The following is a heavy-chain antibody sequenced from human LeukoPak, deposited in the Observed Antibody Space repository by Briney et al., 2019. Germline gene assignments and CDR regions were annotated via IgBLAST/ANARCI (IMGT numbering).Heavy chain of an antibody. CDR3: AKDGPARFREWVY. Sequence: GGSLRLSCAASGFTFSSYAMSWVRQAPGKGLEWVSAISGSGGSTYYADSVEGRFTISRDNSKNPLYLQMNSLRAEDTAVYYCAKDGPARFREWVYWGQGTLVTVSS. V-gene: IGHV3-23*01. J-gene: IGHJ4*02. CDR2: ISGSGGST. D-gene: IGHD3-10*02. CDR1: GFTFSSYA.